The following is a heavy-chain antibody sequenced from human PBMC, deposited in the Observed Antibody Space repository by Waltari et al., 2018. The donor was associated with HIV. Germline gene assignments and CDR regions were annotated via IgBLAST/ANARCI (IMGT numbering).Heavy chain of an antibody. J-gene: IGHJ4*02. CDR3: ARGGYYYDISGYYHY. V-gene: IGHV3-33*01. D-gene: IGHD3-22*01. Sequence: QVQLVASGGGVVQPGRSLRLSGAASGFTFSNFAMPWVRQAPGKGLEWVAVIWYDGDNKYYADSVKGRFTISRDNSKNTLYLQMNSLRVEDTAVYYCARGGYYYDISGYYHYWGQGTLVTVSS. CDR2: IWYDGDNK. CDR1: GFTFSNFA.